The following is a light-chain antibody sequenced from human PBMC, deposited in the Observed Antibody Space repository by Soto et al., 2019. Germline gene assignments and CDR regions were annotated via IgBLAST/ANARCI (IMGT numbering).Light chain of an antibody. CDR3: NSYAGSNNLV. CDR1: SSDVGGYNY. CDR2: EVS. J-gene: IGLJ2*01. V-gene: IGLV2-8*01. Sequence: QSVLTQPPSASGSPGQSVTISCTGTSSDVGGYNYVSWYQQHPGKAPKLMIYEVSYRPSGVPDRFSGSKSGNTASLTVSGLQTEDEADYYCNSYAGSNNLVFGGGTKVTVL.